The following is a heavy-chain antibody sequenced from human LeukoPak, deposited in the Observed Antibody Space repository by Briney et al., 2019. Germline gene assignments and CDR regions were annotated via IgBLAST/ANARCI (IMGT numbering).Heavy chain of an antibody. CDR2: ISGSGGGT. CDR1: GFTFSSYA. J-gene: IGHJ4*02. D-gene: IGHD6-19*01. V-gene: IGHV3-23*01. Sequence: GGSLRLSCAASGFTFSSYAMSWVRQAPGKGLEWVSAISGSGGGTYYADSVKDRFTISRDYSNNTLYLQMNSLRADDMAVYYCAKVASADAQARLNYWGQGTLVTVSS. CDR3: AKVASADAQARLNY.